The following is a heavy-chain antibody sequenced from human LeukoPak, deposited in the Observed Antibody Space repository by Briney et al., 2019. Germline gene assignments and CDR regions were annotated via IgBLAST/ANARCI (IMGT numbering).Heavy chain of an antibody. J-gene: IGHJ4*02. CDR3: ARGQGTLRY. CDR1: GGSISSYY. V-gene: IGHV4-59*12. Sequence: SETLSLTCTVSGGSISSYYWSWIRQPPGKGLEWIGYIYYSGSTNYNPSLKSRVTISVDTSKNQFSLKLSSVTAADTAVYYCARGQGTLRYWGQGTLVTVSS. CDR2: IYYSGST. D-gene: IGHD3-10*01.